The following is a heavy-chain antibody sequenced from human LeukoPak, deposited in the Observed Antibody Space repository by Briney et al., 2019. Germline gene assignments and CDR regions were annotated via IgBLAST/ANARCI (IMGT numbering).Heavy chain of an antibody. Sequence: GASVKVSCXASGYTFTSYGISWVRQAPGQGLEWMGWISAYNGNTNYAQKLQGRVTMTTDTSTSTAYMELRSLRSDDTAVYYCARDFPDIVVVPAAISLYYYYYMDVWGKGTTVTVSS. D-gene: IGHD2-2*02. CDR3: ARDFPDIVVVPAAISLYYYYYMDV. V-gene: IGHV1-18*01. J-gene: IGHJ6*03. CDR2: ISAYNGNT. CDR1: GYTFTSYG.